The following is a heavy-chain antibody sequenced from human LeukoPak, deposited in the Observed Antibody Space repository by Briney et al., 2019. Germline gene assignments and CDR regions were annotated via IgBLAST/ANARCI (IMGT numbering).Heavy chain of an antibody. CDR1: GGSISSSSYY. CDR2: IYYSGST. D-gene: IGHD3-10*01. J-gene: IGHJ4*02. CDR3: VGVGSGIKRIED. V-gene: IGHV4-39*07. Sequence: PSETLSLTCTVSGGSISSSSYYWGWIRQPPGKGLEWIGSIYYSGSTNYNPSLKSRVTISVDKSKNQFSLKLSSVTAADTAVYYCVGVGSGIKRIEDWGQGTLVTVSS.